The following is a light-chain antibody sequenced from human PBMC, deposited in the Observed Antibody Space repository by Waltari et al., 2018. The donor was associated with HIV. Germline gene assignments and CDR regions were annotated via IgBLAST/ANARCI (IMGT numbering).Light chain of an antibody. Sequence: QSALTQPASVSGSPGQSITISCTGTSSDVGSYNLVSWYQQHPGKAPKLMMYEVSTRPSGVLTPVSVSKSGNTASLTIPGLQAQDEADYYCCTYAGSSRVVGGGTKLT. CDR3: CTYAGSSRV. V-gene: IGLV2-23*02. CDR1: SSDVGSYNL. CDR2: EVS. J-gene: IGLJ3*02.